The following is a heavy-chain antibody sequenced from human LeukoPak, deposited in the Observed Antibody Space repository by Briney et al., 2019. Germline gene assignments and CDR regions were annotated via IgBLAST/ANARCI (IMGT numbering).Heavy chain of an antibody. CDR1: GGSLSGSY. CDR2: INHSGSA. V-gene: IGHV4-34*01. Sequence: SETLSLTCAVYGGSLSGSYWSWIRQPPGKGLEWTGEINHSGSANYNPSLKSRVTLSIDKSKNQFSLNLNSVTAADTAVYYCARARRDSGYYKVDYWGQGTLVTVSS. CDR3: ARARRDSGYYKVDY. J-gene: IGHJ4*02. D-gene: IGHD3-3*01.